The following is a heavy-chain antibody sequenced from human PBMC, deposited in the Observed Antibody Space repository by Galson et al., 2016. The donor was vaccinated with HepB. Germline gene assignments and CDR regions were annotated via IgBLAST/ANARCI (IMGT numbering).Heavy chain of an antibody. CDR3: ARQYNFWSGYSESYYGMGV. Sequence: QSGAEVKKAGESLKISCKASGYSFPYYWIGWVRQKPGKGLEWMGIIYPGDSEIRYSPSFQGQVTMSVDKSISTAFLQWSGLKASDTTMYYCARQYNFWSGYSESYYGMGVWGQGTTVTVSS. J-gene: IGHJ6*02. D-gene: IGHD3-3*01. V-gene: IGHV5-51*01. CDR1: GYSFPYYW. CDR2: IYPGDSEI.